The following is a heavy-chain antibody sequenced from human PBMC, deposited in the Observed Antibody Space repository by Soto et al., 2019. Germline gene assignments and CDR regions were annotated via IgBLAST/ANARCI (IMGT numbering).Heavy chain of an antibody. J-gene: IGHJ4*02. Sequence: QLVEPGGGLVQPGGSLRLSCAVSGFTFSIYSMNWVRQATGKGLEWVSYISSSSSPIYYADSVKGRLTISRNNTTDSLYLQMSRLRAEDTAVYYWARGIAAGGRAYLGQGTLVTVS. CDR2: ISSSSSPI. D-gene: IGHD6-13*01. V-gene: IGHV3-48*01. CDR1: GFTFSIYS. CDR3: ARGIAAGGRAY.